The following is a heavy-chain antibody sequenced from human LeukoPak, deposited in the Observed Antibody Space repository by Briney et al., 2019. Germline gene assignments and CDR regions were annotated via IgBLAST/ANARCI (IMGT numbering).Heavy chain of an antibody. CDR3: AREIRAVAGTNWFDP. CDR1: GGTFISYA. J-gene: IGHJ5*02. V-gene: IGHV1-69*13. D-gene: IGHD6-19*01. Sequence: GASVKVSCKASGGTFISYAISWVRQAPGQGLEWMGGIIPIFGTANYAQKFQGRVTITADESTSIAYMELSSLRSEDTAVYYCAREIRAVAGTNWFDPWGQGTLVTVSS. CDR2: IIPIFGTA.